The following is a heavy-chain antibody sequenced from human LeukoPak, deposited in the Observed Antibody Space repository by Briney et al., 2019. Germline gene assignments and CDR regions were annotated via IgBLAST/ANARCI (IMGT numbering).Heavy chain of an antibody. CDR3: ARDGVPSGSLNYYDSSGYFDY. V-gene: IGHV3-30*04. D-gene: IGHD3-22*01. J-gene: IGHJ4*02. Sequence: GGSLRLFCAASGFTFSSYAMLWVRQAPGKGLEWVAVISYDGSNKYYADPVKGGFTISRDNSKNTLHLQMNSLRAEDTAVYYCARDGVPSGSLNYYDSSGYFDYSGQGTLATVSS. CDR1: GFTFSSYA. CDR2: ISYDGSNK.